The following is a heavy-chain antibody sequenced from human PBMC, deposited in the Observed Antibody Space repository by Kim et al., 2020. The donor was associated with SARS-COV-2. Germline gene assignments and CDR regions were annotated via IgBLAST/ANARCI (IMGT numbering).Heavy chain of an antibody. J-gene: IGHJ3*01. CDR1: GFTFNNYA. CDR3: AKSSAFFCFVEGLNAF. V-gene: IGHV3-30*18. D-gene: IGHD3-3*01. CDR2: ISYDGSIK. Sequence: GGSLRLSCGASGFTFNNYAMHWVRQAPGKGLEWVAVISYDGSIKYYADSVKGQFTVSRDSSHNTLYLQMRSLRPEDTALYYCAKSSAFFCFVEGLNAF.